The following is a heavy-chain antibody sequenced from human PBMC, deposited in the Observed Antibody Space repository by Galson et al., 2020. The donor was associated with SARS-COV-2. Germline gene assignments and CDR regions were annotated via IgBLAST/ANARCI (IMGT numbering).Heavy chain of an antibody. V-gene: IGHV1-24*01. CDR2: FDPEDGET. Sequence: ASVKVSCKVSGYTLTELSMHWVRQAPGKGLEWMGGFDPEDGETIYAQKFQGRVTMTEDTSTDTAYMELSSLRSEDMAVYYCATSFAVAGTDPYYYYYYGMDVWGQGTTVTVSS. CDR1: GYTLTELS. J-gene: IGHJ6*02. D-gene: IGHD6-19*01. CDR3: ATSFAVAGTDPYYYYYYGMDV.